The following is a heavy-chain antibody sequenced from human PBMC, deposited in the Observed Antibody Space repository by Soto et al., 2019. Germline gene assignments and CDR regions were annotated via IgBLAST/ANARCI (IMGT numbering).Heavy chain of an antibody. CDR2: INPNSGGT. D-gene: IGHD3-22*01. Sequence: GASVKVSCKASGCTFTGYYMHWVRQAPGQGLEWMGWINPNSGGTNYAQKFQGRVTMTRDTSISTAYMELSRLRSDDTAVYYCARVRITMLVVVKVGAFDIWGQGTMVTVSS. V-gene: IGHV1-2*02. CDR1: GCTFTGYY. CDR3: ARVRITMLVVVKVGAFDI. J-gene: IGHJ3*02.